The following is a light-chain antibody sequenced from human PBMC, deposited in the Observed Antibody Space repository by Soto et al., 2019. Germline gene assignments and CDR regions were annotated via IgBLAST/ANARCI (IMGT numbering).Light chain of an antibody. Sequence: SYELTQPPSVSVAPGQTAKITCGGENIGVKSANWYLQKPGQAPVLVVYDDSDRPSGIPERFSGSNSNDGATLTISRVEAGDEADYYCQVWDTYVDHGVFGGGTKVTVL. V-gene: IGLV3-21*02. CDR3: QVWDTYVDHGV. CDR1: NIGVKS. J-gene: IGLJ3*02. CDR2: DDS.